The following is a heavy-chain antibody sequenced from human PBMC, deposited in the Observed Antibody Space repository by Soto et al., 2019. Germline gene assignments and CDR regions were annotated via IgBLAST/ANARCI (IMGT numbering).Heavy chain of an antibody. Sequence: EVQVVESGGGLVQPGGSLRLSCAASGFSVTNNYMNWVRQAPGKGLEWVSIIDIGGNTYYADSVKDRFTISRDNSRNTLYLHMDSLRAEDTAVYYCARGRGSTGSLVREHYFDYWGQGTLVTVSP. CDR3: ARGRGSTGSLVREHYFDY. CDR1: GFSVTNNY. J-gene: IGHJ4*02. V-gene: IGHV3-66*01. CDR2: IDIGGNT. D-gene: IGHD2-2*01.